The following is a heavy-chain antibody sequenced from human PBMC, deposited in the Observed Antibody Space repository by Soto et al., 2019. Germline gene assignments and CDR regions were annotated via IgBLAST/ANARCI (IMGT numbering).Heavy chain of an antibody. Sequence: SVKVSCKASGFTFTSSAVQWVRQARGQRLECIGWIVVGSGNTNYAQKFQERVTITRDMSTSTAYMELSSLRSEDTAVYYCAALGYSGYDFAYYYYGMDVWGQGTTVTVSS. CDR2: IVVGSGNT. CDR3: AALGYSGYDFAYYYYGMDV. CDR1: GFTFTSSA. D-gene: IGHD5-12*01. V-gene: IGHV1-58*01. J-gene: IGHJ6*02.